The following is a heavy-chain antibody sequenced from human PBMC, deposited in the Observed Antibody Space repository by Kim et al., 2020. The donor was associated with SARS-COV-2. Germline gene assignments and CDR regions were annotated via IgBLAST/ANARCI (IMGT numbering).Heavy chain of an antibody. CDR3: VRGYYDYVWGSYRYDNWFYP. V-gene: IGHV1-8*01. Sequence: SVKVSCKASGYTFTSYDINWVRQATGQGLEWMGWMNPNSVNTGYAQKFQGRVTMTRNTSISTAYKELSSLSSEDTAVYYCVRGYYDYVWGSYRYDNWFYP. CDR1: GYTFTSYD. J-gene: IGHJ5*02. CDR2: MNPNSVNT. D-gene: IGHD3-16*02.